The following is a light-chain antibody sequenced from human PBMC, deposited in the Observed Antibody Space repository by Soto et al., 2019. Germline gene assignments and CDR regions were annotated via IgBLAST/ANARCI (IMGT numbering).Light chain of an antibody. CDR3: SSPASTLGV. V-gene: IGLV2-14*01. Sequence: QSVLTQPASVSGSPGQSITISCTGTSSDIGDSNFVSWYQQHPGKAPKLIIFEVSTRPSGVSNRFSGSKSDNTASLTISGLQAEGEAHYYCSSPASTLGVFGGGTKVTVL. J-gene: IGLJ3*02. CDR2: EVS. CDR1: SSDIGDSNF.